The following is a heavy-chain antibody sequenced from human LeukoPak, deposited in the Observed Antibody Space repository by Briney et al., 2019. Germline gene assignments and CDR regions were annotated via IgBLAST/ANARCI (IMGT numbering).Heavy chain of an antibody. Sequence: PGGSLRLSCAASGFTFSTYWMHWVRQAPGKGLVWVSRIKSDGGTNYADSVKGRFAISRDNSKKSIYLEMNSLKTEDTAVYYCTRDFRWASDYWGQGTLVTVSS. CDR3: TRDFRWASDY. CDR1: GFTFSTYW. J-gene: IGHJ4*02. D-gene: IGHD6-13*01. V-gene: IGHV3-74*01. CDR2: IKSDGGT.